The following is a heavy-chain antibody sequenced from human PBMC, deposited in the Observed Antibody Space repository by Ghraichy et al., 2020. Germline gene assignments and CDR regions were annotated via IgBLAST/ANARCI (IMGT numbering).Heavy chain of an antibody. D-gene: IGHD5-24*01. CDR1: GGSISNYY. Sequence: SETLSLTCTVSGGSISNYYWSWIRQPAGKGLEWIGRISTSVTSKYNPSLKTRVTMSVDTSKNQFSLKVTSVTAADTAVYYCARSSGDGYYPWGQGTLVTVSS. J-gene: IGHJ5*02. V-gene: IGHV4-4*07. CDR3: ARSSGDGYYP. CDR2: ISTSVTS.